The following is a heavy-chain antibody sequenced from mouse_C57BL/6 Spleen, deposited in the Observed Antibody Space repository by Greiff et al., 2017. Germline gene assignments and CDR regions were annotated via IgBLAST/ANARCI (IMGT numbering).Heavy chain of an antibody. Sequence: QVQLQQSGAELVKPGASVRLSCKASGYTFTSYWMQWVKQRPGQGLEWIGEIDPSDSYTNNNQKFKGKATLTVDTSSSTAYMQLSSLTSEDAAVYYCASAGDKAMDYWGQGTSVTVSS. D-gene: IGHD3-3*01. CDR1: GYTFTSYW. CDR3: ASAGDKAMDY. V-gene: IGHV1-50*01. J-gene: IGHJ4*01. CDR2: IDPSDSYT.